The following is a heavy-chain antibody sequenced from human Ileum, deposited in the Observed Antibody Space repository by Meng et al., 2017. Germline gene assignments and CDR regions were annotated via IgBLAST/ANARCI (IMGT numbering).Heavy chain of an antibody. CDR1: DGSFSGYF. V-gene: IGHV4-34*01. CDR2: INHSGST. CDR3: AGATIRTYYYGSGSYYFTK. D-gene: IGHD3-10*01. Sequence: GELQQWGAGLLKPSGTLSLTCAVYDGSFSGYFWSWIRQPPGKGLEWIGEINHSGSTNYNPSLKGRVTISVDTSKSQFSLRLNSVTAADTALYYCAGATIRTYYYGSGSYYFTKWGQGTLVTVSS. J-gene: IGHJ4*02.